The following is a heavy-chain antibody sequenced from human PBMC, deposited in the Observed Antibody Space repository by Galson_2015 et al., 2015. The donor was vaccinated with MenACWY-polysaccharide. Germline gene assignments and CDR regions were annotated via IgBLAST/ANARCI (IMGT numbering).Heavy chain of an antibody. J-gene: IGHJ5*02. CDR2: MSYRGRS. CDR1: GESISKGVSY. Sequence: TVPGESISKGVSYLSWFRQLPQTVLEWIGYMSYRGRSNYNPSLRSRVTISIYTSRNQFSLQLNSVTAADTAVYYCARIPSTGTSFGWFDPWGQGTLVTVSS. CDR3: ARIPSTGTSFGWFDP. D-gene: IGHD2/OR15-2a*01. V-gene: IGHV4-31*03.